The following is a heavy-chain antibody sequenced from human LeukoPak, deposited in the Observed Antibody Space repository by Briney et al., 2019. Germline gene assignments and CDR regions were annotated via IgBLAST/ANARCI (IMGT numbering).Heavy chain of an antibody. D-gene: IGHD2-21*02. CDR3: AREVAYCGGDCYSFGY. Sequence: SVKVSCKASGGTFSSYAISWVRKAPGQGLEWMGGIIPIFGTANYAQKFQGRVTITADESTSTAYMELSSLRSEDTAVYYCAREVAYCGGDCYSFGYWGQGTLVTVSS. V-gene: IGHV1-69*13. J-gene: IGHJ4*02. CDR2: IIPIFGTA. CDR1: GGTFSSYA.